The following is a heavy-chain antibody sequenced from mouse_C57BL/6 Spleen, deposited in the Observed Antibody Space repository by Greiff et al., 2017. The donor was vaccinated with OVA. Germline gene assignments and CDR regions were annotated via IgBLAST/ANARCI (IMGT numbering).Heavy chain of an antibody. CDR1: GYSFTGYY. V-gene: IGHV1-42*01. CDR3: ARSLSYSNYGWFAY. D-gene: IGHD2-5*01. CDR2: INPSTGGT. J-gene: IGHJ3*01. Sequence: VQLQQSGPELVKPGASVKISCKASGYSFTGYYMNWVKQSPEKSLEWIGEINPSTGGTTYNQKFKAKATLTVDKSSSTAYMQLKSLTSEDSAVYYCARSLSYSNYGWFAYWGQGTLVTVSA.